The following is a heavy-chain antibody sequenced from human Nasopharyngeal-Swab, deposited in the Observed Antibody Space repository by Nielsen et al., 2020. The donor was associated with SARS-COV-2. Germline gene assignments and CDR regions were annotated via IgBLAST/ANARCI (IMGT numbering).Heavy chain of an antibody. CDR3: ARAGYDSTAFDI. V-gene: IGHV1-18*01. Sequence: ASVQVSCKASGYTFTGYGISWVRQAPGQGLEWMGWISAYNGNTNYAQKLQGRVTITTDTSTSSAYMELRSLRSDDAAVYDCARAGYDSTAFDIWGHGTMVTVSS. J-gene: IGHJ3*02. CDR2: ISAYNGNT. D-gene: IGHD3-22*01. CDR1: GYTFTGYG.